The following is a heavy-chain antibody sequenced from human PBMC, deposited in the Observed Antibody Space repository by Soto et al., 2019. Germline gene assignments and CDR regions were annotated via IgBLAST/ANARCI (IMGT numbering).Heavy chain of an antibody. D-gene: IGHD4-4*01. CDR3: AKGPDYSNYYSVDP. V-gene: IGHV3-23*01. J-gene: IGHJ5*02. CDR2: ISGSGGST. Sequence: GGSLRLSCAASGFTFSSYAMSWVRQAPGKGLEWVSAISGSGGSTYYADSVKGRFTISRDNSKNTLYLQMNSLRAEDTAVYYCAKGPDYSNYYSVDPWGQGTLVTSPQ. CDR1: GFTFSSYA.